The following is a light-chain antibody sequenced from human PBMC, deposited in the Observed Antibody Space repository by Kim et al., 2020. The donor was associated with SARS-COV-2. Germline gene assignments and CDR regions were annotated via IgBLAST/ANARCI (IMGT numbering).Light chain of an antibody. CDR1: QRLRNN. V-gene: IGKV3-11*01. J-gene: IGKJ3*01. CDR3: RQRDSWPLT. CDR2: DAS. Sequence: EIVLTQSPGTLSLSPGERATLSCRSSQRLRNNLGWYQQKAGQAPRLLFYDASNRATGVPARFSGSGSGTDFTLTISNLEPEDSAVYYCRQRDSWPLTFGPGTKVDIK.